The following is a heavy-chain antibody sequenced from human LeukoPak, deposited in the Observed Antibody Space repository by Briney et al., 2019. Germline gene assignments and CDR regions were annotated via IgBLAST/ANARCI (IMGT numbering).Heavy chain of an antibody. V-gene: IGHV5-51*01. D-gene: IGHD6-19*01. CDR3: ARQGYSSGWYVYYFDY. Sequence: GESLKISCQVSGYTFTSYWIAWVRQMPGKGLEWMGIIYPGDSETRYSPPFQGQVTISVDKSSNTAYLQWSSLKASDTAIYYCARQGYSSGWYVYYFDYWGQGTLVTVSS. J-gene: IGHJ4*02. CDR1: GYTFTSYW. CDR2: IYPGDSET.